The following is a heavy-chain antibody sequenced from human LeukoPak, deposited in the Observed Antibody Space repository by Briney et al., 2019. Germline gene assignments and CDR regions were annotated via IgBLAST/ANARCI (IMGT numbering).Heavy chain of an antibody. CDR1: GFTFSSYA. CDR3: AREYSSSVAYYYGMDV. J-gene: IGHJ6*02. Sequence: GGSLRLSCAASGFTFSSYAIHWVRQAPGKGLEWVAVISYDGSNKYYADSVKGRFTISRDNSKNTLYLQMNSLRAEDTAVYYCAREYSSSVAYYYGMDVWGQGTTVTVSS. CDR2: ISYDGSNK. V-gene: IGHV3-30-3*01. D-gene: IGHD6-6*01.